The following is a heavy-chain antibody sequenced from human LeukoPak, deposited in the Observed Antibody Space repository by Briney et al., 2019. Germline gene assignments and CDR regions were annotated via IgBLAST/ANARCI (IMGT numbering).Heavy chain of an antibody. D-gene: IGHD5-12*01. CDR3: ARRRGPGYFDY. CDR2: IYHSGST. J-gene: IGHJ4*02. V-gene: IGHV4-30-2*01. CDR1: GGSISSGGYS. Sequence: SETLSLTCAVSGGSISSGGYSWSWIRQPPGKGLEWIGYIYHSGSTYYDPSLKSRVTIPVDRSKNQFSLKLSSVTAADTAVYYCARRRGPGYFDYWGQGTLVTVSS.